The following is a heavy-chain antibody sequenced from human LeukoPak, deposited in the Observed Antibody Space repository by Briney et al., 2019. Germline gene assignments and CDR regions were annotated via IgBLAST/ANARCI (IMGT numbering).Heavy chain of an antibody. J-gene: IGHJ4*02. V-gene: IGHV3-23*01. D-gene: IGHD2-2*01. CDR1: GFTFSRYW. CDR3: SQSPYCSSTSCYQIPTGY. Sequence: GGSLSLSCAASGFTFSRYWMSWFRQAPGKGLEWVSAISGSGGSTYYADSVKGRFTISRDNSKNTLYLQMNSLRAEDTAVYYCSQSPYCSSTSCYQIPTGYWGQGTLVTVSS. CDR2: ISGSGGST.